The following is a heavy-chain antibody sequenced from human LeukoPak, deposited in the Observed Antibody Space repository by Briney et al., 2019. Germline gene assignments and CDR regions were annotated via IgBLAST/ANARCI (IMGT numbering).Heavy chain of an antibody. CDR3: ARVAPGHDIGRGYFDY. V-gene: IGHV3-48*01. CDR2: ITSTSGTI. J-gene: IGHJ4*02. D-gene: IGHD2-21*01. CDR1: GFTFSIYS. Sequence: GGSLRLSCAASGFTFSIYSMNWVRQAPGKGLEWVSYITSTSGTIYYTDSVKGRFTISRDNAKNPLYLQMNSLRAEDTAVYYCARVAPGHDIGRGYFDYWGQGTLVTTSS.